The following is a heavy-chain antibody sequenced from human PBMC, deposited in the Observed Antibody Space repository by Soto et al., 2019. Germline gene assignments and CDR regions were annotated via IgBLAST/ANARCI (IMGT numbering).Heavy chain of an antibody. J-gene: IGHJ6*02. Sequence: ASVKVSCKASAGTFSSYAISWVRQAPGQGLEWMGGIIPIFGTANYAQKLQGRVTMTTDTSTSTAYMELRSLRSDDTAVYYCARDQLYGSGSYSYYYYYGMDVWGQGTTVTVSS. D-gene: IGHD3-10*01. CDR1: AGTFSSYA. CDR3: ARDQLYGSGSYSYYYYYGMDV. V-gene: IGHV1-69*05. CDR2: IIPIFGTA.